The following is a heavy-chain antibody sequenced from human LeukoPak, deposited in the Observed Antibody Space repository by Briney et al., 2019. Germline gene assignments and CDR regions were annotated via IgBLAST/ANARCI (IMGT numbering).Heavy chain of an antibody. V-gene: IGHV4-39*07. Sequence: SETLSLTCTVSGGSISSSSYYWGWIRQPPGKGLEWIGEINHSGSTNYNPSLRSRVTISVDTSKNQFSLKLSSVTAADTAVYYCARDHPATGWFDPWGQGTLVTVSS. J-gene: IGHJ5*02. CDR3: ARDHPATGWFDP. CDR1: GGSISSSSYY. CDR2: INHSGST. D-gene: IGHD2-15*01.